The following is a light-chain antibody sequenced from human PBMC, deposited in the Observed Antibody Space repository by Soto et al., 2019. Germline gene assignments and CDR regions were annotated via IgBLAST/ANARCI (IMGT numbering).Light chain of an antibody. J-gene: IGKJ4*01. Sequence: DIQMTQSPSTLSASVGDRVTITCRARQSISSWLAWYQQKPGKAPNLLIYKASSLESGVPSRFSGSGSGTEFTLTISSLQPDDFATYYYQQYNSYPLTFGGGTKVEIK. V-gene: IGKV1-5*03. CDR1: QSISSW. CDR3: QQYNSYPLT. CDR2: KAS.